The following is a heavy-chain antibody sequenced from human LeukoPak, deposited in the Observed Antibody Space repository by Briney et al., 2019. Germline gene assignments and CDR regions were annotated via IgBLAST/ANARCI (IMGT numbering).Heavy chain of an antibody. J-gene: IGHJ6*02. D-gene: IGHD3-3*01. Sequence: ASVKVSCKASGYSFTSYGISWVRQAPGPGLEGMGWISVYNGNTYYAQKLQGRVTMTTDKSTSTAYMELRSLRSDDTAVYYCARITIFGVIYPVGGMDVWGQGTTVTVSS. CDR2: ISVYNGNT. V-gene: IGHV1-18*01. CDR1: GYSFTSYG. CDR3: ARITIFGVIYPVGGMDV.